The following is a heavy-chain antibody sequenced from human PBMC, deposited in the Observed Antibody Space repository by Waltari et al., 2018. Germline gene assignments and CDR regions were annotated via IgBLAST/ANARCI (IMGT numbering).Heavy chain of an antibody. CDR1: GYTFTAYY. CDR2: VDPEDGET. CDR3: ATDEGGIFDY. Sequence: EVQLVQSGAAVKKPGATVKLSCKASGYTFTAYYMPWVQQAPGKGLELMGRVDPEDGETIYAEKVQGRVTITADTSTDTAYMELSSLRSEDTAVYYCATDEGGIFDYWGQGTLVTVSS. J-gene: IGHJ4*02. D-gene: IGHD3-16*01. V-gene: IGHV1-69-2*01.